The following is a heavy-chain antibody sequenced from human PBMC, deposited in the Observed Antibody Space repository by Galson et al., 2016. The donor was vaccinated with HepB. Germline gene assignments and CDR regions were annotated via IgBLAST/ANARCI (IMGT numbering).Heavy chain of an antibody. CDR3: ARVSSGTYFRYWYFDL. J-gene: IGHJ2*01. Sequence: SVKVSCKASGYTFTNYDINWVRQAAGQGLKWMAWMNPNSGNTGYAQKFQGRVTLTRDTSISTAYMELTSLTSGDTAVYYCARVSSGTYFRYWYFDLWGRGTLVTVSS. CDR2: MNPNSGNT. D-gene: IGHD1-26*01. CDR1: GYTFTNYD. V-gene: IGHV1-8*02.